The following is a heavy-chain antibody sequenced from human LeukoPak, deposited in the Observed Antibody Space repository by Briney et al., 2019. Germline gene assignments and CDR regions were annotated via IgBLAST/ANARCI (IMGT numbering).Heavy chain of an antibody. CDR1: DYSISSGYY. CDR3: ARRGSGRVDY. D-gene: IGHD3-10*01. V-gene: IGHV4-38-2*02. Sequence: PSETLSLTCSVSDYSISSGYYWGWIRQPPGKGLEWIGSMEWIGSIYHSGSAYYNPSLQSRVTISLDTSKNQFSQGLNSVTAADTAMYYCARRGSGRVDYWGQGTLVTVSS. CDR2: IYHSGSA. J-gene: IGHJ4*02.